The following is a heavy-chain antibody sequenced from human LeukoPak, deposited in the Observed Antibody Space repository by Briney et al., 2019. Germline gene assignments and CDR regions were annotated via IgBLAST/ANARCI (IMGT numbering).Heavy chain of an antibody. Sequence: GASVEVSCKVSGDTCNTFGFTWVRQAPGQGLEWMGGIVPGFGAVNYAPGFQDRITVTADESTSTVYMELNSLRSDDSAVYFCARGAGVVPAAKSLGYYLYYYMDVWGEGTTVTVSS. CDR3: ARGAGVVPAAKSLGYYLYYYMDV. CDR1: GDTCNTFG. V-gene: IGHV1-69*13. CDR2: IVPGFGAV. J-gene: IGHJ6*03. D-gene: IGHD2-2*01.